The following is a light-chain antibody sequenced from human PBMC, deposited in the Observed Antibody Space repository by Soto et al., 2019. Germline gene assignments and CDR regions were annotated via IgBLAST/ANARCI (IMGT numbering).Light chain of an antibody. V-gene: IGKV3-15*01. J-gene: IGKJ1*01. CDR2: GAS. Sequence: EIVMTQSPATLSVSPGERATLSCRASQSVSSNLAWYQQKPGQAPRLLIYGASTMATGIPARFSGSGSGTELTLIISSLQSEDFAVYYCQQYNNWPPWTFGQGTKVEIK. CDR3: QQYNNWPPWT. CDR1: QSVSSN.